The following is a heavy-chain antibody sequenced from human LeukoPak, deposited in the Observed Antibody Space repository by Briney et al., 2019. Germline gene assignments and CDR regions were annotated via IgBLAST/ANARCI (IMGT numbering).Heavy chain of an antibody. D-gene: IGHD3-16*01. CDR2: ISGDYGYT. V-gene: IGHV1-18*04. CDR3: ARNKTTGGGGFDY. J-gene: IGHJ4*02. Sequence: ASVKVSCTASGYTFNSHGISWIRQAPGQGPEWMGWISGDYGYTKYAQKFQGRVTMTTDTSTDTSYMELRSLRSDDTAVYYCARNKTTGGGGFDYWGQGTLITVSS. CDR1: GYTFNSHG.